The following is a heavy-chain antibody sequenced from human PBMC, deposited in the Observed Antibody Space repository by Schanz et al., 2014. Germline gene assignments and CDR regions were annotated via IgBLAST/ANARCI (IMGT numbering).Heavy chain of an antibody. D-gene: IGHD3-16*01. J-gene: IGHJ3*01. CDR2: TSTDGTKT. V-gene: IGHV3-30*04. CDR1: GFTFRGHA. Sequence: VQLVESGGGLVQPGGSLRLSCAASGFTFRGHAMHWVRQAPGQGLEKVAVTSTDGTKTYYAASVRGRFTISRDNSKNTMYLQMNSLRSEDTAVYYCTRDRGALINHNDALDLWGQGTMVSVSS. CDR3: TRDRGALINHNDALDL.